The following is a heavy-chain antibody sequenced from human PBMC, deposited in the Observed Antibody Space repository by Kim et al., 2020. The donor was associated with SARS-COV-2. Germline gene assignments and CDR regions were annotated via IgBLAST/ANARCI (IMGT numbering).Heavy chain of an antibody. V-gene: IGHV1-3*01. D-gene: IGHD3-10*01. Sequence: KYSQKCQGRVTITRDTSASTAYMELSSLRSEDTAVYYCARDYYGSGSHPAYWGQGTLVTVSS. J-gene: IGHJ4*02. CDR3: ARDYYGSGSHPAY.